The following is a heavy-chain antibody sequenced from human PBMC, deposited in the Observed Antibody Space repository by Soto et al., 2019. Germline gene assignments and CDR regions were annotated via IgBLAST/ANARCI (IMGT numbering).Heavy chain of an antibody. CDR3: ARVAWGRIEFGLVRYYYLMAF. CDR2: TYYKSNWYN. J-gene: IGHJ6*02. CDR1: GDSVSSNSAA. V-gene: IGHV6-1*01. D-gene: IGHD3-3*01. Sequence: SQTHSLTCAISGDSVSSNSAAWNWIRQSPSRVLEWLGRTYYKSNWYNDYAVSLKSRITINPDRSQTQLYLKLSYVTAADTAVYYCARVAWGRIEFGLVRYYYLMAFWGQGSTDTV.